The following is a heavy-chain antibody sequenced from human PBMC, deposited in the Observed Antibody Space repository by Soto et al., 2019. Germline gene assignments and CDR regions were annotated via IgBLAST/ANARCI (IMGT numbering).Heavy chain of an antibody. V-gene: IGHV3-23*01. D-gene: IGHD2-15*01. Sequence: VRQSPGKGLEWVAGISSGGVSTYYADSVKGRFTISRDNSKDTLDLQMNSLRAEDTAVYDRAYCFFFKQKTAYEVWGR. J-gene: IGHJ2*01. CDR2: ISSGGVST. CDR3: AYCFFFKQKTAYEV.